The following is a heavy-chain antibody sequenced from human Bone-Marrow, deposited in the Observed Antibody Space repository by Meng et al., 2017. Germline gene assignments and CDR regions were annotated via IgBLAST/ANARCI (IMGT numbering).Heavy chain of an antibody. CDR2: MNPNSGNT. Sequence: ASVKVSCKAAGYTFTSCDINWVRRATGQGLEGMGWMNPNSGNTGYAKKFKGRGTITRNISISTAYMELSSLRSEHTAVYYCARAPPRIVLMVYATCPNWFDPWGQGTLVTVSS. J-gene: IGHJ5*02. D-gene: IGHD2-8*01. CDR1: GYTFTSCD. CDR3: ARAPPRIVLMVYATCPNWFDP. V-gene: IGHV1-8*01.